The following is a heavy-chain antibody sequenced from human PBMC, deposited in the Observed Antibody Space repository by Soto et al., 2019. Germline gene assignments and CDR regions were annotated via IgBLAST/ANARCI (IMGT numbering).Heavy chain of an antibody. CDR1: GGSISSGGYS. Sequence: QLQLQESGSGLVKPSQTLSLTCAVSGGSISSGGYSWSWIRQPPGKGLEWIGYIYHSGRTYYNPSLKSRVTISVDRSKNQFSLKLSSVTAADTAVYYCARGVVVAARVNWFDPWGQGTLVTVSS. V-gene: IGHV4-30-2*01. J-gene: IGHJ5*02. CDR2: IYHSGRT. CDR3: ARGVVVAARVNWFDP. D-gene: IGHD2-15*01.